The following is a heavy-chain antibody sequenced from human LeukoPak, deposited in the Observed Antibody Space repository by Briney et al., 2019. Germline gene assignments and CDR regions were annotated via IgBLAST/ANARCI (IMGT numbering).Heavy chain of an antibody. V-gene: IGHV4-31*02. CDR3: ARLAVASNKEFDY. CDR2: IYYSGST. CDR1: GGSISSGGYY. D-gene: IGHD6-19*01. J-gene: IGHJ4*02. Sequence: SETLSLTCTVSGGSISSGGYYWRWIRQHPGKGLEWIGYIYYSGSTYYNPSLKSRVTISVDTSKNQFSLKLSSVTAADTAVYYCARLAVASNKEFDYWGQGTLVTVSS.